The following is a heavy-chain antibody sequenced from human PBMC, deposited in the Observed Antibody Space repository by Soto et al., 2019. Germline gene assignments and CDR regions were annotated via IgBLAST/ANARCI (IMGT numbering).Heavy chain of an antibody. CDR3: ARATRYYDSSGYYSNYYYYGMDV. Sequence: QVQLQQWGAGLLKPSETLSLTCAVYGGSFSGYYWSWIRQPPGKGLEWIGEINHSGSTNYNPSLKSRGTISVDTSKNQFSLKLSSVTAADTAVYYCARATRYYDSSGYYSNYYYYGMDVWGQGTTVTVSS. D-gene: IGHD3-22*01. CDR2: INHSGST. J-gene: IGHJ6*02. CDR1: GGSFSGYY. V-gene: IGHV4-34*01.